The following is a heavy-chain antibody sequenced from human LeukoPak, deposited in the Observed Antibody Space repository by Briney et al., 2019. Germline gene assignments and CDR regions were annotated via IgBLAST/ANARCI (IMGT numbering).Heavy chain of an antibody. CDR3: AKETSFIVVVPAAIPTHFDY. J-gene: IGHJ4*02. V-gene: IGHV3-30*02. Sequence: GGSLRLSCAASGFTFSSYGMHWVRQAPGKGLEWVAFIRYDGSNKYYADSVKGRFTISRDNSTNTLYLQMNSLRAEGTAVYYCAKETSFIVVVPAAIPTHFDYWGQGTLVTVSS. CDR2: IRYDGSNK. D-gene: IGHD2-2*02. CDR1: GFTFSSYG.